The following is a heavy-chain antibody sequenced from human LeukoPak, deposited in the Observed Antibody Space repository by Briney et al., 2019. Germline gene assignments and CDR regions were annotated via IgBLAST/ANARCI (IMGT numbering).Heavy chain of an antibody. CDR2: ISSSSDYI. Sequence: GGSLRLSCAASGFSFSTYSMIWVRQAPGKGLEWVSSISSSSDYIYYADSVKGRFTISRDNAKNSLFLQMNSLRAEDTAVYYCARDLASSAYWGQGTLVTVSS. J-gene: IGHJ4*02. V-gene: IGHV3-21*01. CDR1: GFSFSTYS. CDR3: ARDLASSAY. D-gene: IGHD6-19*01.